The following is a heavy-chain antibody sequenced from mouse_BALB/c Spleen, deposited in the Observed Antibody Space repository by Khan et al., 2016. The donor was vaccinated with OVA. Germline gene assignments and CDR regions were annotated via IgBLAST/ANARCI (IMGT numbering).Heavy chain of an antibody. CDR3: ARSKYLTRY. CDR2: IWAGGST. D-gene: IGHD3-3*01. CDR1: GYSLTRYG. Sequence: QVQLQESGPGLVAPSQSLSITCTAYGYSLTRYGVHWVRQPPGKGLEWLGLIWAGGSTDYYCALMSRLSISIDNSKRLVFLIVNSLETDDTGLYYCARSKYLTRYWGQGTTLTVSA. V-gene: IGHV2-9*02. J-gene: IGHJ2*01.